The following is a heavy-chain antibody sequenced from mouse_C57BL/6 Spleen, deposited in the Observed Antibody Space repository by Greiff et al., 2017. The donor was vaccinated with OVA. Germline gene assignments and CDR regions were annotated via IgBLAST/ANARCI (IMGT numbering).Heavy chain of an antibody. D-gene: IGHD2-4*01. Sequence: EVNVVESGGGLVKPGGSLKLSCAASGFTFSDYGMHWVRQAPEKGLEWVAYLSSGSSTIYYADTVKGRFTISRDNAKNTLFLQMTSLRSEDTAMYYSARATLYYDYDELCLDYWGQGTTLTVSS. CDR3: ARATLYYDYDELCLDY. V-gene: IGHV5-17*01. J-gene: IGHJ2*01. CDR2: LSSGSSTI. CDR1: GFTFSDYG.